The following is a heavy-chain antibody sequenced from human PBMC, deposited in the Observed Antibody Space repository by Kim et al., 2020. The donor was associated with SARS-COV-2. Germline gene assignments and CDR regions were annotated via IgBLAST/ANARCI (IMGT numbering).Heavy chain of an antibody. CDR1: GFTFSSYG. CDR3: AKDFAYYDYVWGSSGYYYYGMDV. V-gene: IGHV3-33*06. CDR2: IWYDGSNK. J-gene: IGHJ6*02. Sequence: GGSLRLSCAASGFTFSSYGMHWVRQAPGKGLEWVAVIWYDGSNKYYADSVKGRFTISRDNSKNTLYLQMNSLRAEDTAVYYCAKDFAYYDYVWGSSGYYYYGMDVWGQGTTVTVSS. D-gene: IGHD3-16*01.